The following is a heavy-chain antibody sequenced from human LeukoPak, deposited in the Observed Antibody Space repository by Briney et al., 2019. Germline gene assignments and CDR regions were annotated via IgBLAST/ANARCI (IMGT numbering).Heavy chain of an antibody. V-gene: IGHV3-21*01. Sequence: GGSLRLSCAASGFTFSSYSMIWVRQAPGKGLEWVSSISSSSSYTYYADSVKGRFTISRDNAKNSLYLQMNSLRAEDTAVYYCATGRDCSGGSCYSVYWGQGTLVTVSS. CDR3: ATGRDCSGGSCYSVY. J-gene: IGHJ4*02. D-gene: IGHD2-15*01. CDR1: GFTFSSYS. CDR2: ISSSSSYT.